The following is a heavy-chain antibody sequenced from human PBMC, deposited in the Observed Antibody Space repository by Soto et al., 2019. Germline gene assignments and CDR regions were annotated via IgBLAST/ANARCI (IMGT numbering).Heavy chain of an antibody. CDR2: IYYSGST. CDR3: ARRMDRAKIAY. Sequence: SETLSLTCTVSGGSISSGGYYWSWIRQHPGKGLEWIGYIYYSGSTYYNPSLNSRVTISVDMSKNQFSLKLTSVTAADTAVYYCARRMDRAKIAYWGQGTLVTVSS. V-gene: IGHV4-31*03. J-gene: IGHJ4*02. CDR1: GGSISSGGYY. D-gene: IGHD5-18*01.